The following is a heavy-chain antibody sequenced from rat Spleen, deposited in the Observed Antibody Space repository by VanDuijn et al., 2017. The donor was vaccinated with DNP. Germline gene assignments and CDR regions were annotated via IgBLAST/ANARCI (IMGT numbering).Heavy chain of an antibody. J-gene: IGHJ2*01. Sequence: EVQLVESGGGLVQPGNSLKLSCAASGFTFSDYAMAWVRQSPKKGLEWVATIIYDGSSTYYGDSVRGRFTISRDNAKSTLYLQVDSLRSEDTATYYCATGIGGPDYWGQGVMVTVSS. CDR2: IIYDGSST. V-gene: IGHV5S10*01. CDR1: GFTFSDYA. CDR3: ATGIGGPDY. D-gene: IGHD4-6*01.